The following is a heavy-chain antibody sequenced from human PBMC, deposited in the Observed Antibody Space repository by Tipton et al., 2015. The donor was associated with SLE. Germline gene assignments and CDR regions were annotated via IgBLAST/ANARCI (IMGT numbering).Heavy chain of an antibody. D-gene: IGHD4-17*01. CDR1: GGSISSSSYY. V-gene: IGHV4-39*07. CDR2: IYHSGST. J-gene: IGHJ4*02. Sequence: TLSLTCTVSGGSISSSSYYWGWIRPPPGKGLEWIGSIYHSGSTYYNPSLKSRVTISVDTSKNQFSLKLSSVTAADTAVYYCAADYGDYADPLGYWGQGTLVTVSS. CDR3: AADYGDYADPLGY.